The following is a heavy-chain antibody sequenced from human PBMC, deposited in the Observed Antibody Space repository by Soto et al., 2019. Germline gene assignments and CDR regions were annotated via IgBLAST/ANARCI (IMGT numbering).Heavy chain of an antibody. D-gene: IGHD3-3*01. CDR1: GGSFSGYY. CDR2: INHSGST. Sequence: PSETLSLTCAVYGGSFSGYYWSWIRQPPGKGLEWIGEINHSGSTNYNPSLKSRVTISVDTSKNQFSLKLSSVTAADTAVYYCARGGYDFWSGYIDWFDPWGQGTLVTSPQ. J-gene: IGHJ5*02. V-gene: IGHV4-34*01. CDR3: ARGGYDFWSGYIDWFDP.